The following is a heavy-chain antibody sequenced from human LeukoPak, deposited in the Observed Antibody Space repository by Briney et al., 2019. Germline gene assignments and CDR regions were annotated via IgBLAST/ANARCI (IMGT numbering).Heavy chain of an antibody. CDR3: ARDPSSSWYDY. CDR2: ISGSGGTT. D-gene: IGHD6-13*01. V-gene: IGHV3-23*01. Sequence: GGSLRLSCAASGFTFSSYAMNWVRQAPGKGLEWVSGISGSGGTTFFADSVKGRFTIFRDNSENTLYLQMDSLRDEDTAVYYCARDPSSSWYDYWGQGTLVTVSS. CDR1: GFTFSSYA. J-gene: IGHJ4*02.